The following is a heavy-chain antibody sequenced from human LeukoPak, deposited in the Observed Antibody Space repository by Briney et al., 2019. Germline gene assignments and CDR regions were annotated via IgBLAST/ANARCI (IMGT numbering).Heavy chain of an antibody. Sequence: GGSLRLSCAASGFTFSSYSTNWVRQAPGKGLEWVSSISSSSSYIYYADSVKGRFTISRDNAKNSLYLQMNSLRAEDTAVYYCARDGGLGVPAAGENWFDPWGQGTLVTVSS. CDR1: GFTFSSYS. CDR2: ISSSSSYI. D-gene: IGHD2-2*01. J-gene: IGHJ5*02. CDR3: ARDGGLGVPAAGENWFDP. V-gene: IGHV3-21*01.